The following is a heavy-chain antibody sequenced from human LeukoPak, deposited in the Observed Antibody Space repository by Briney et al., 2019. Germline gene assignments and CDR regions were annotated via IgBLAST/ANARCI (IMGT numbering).Heavy chain of an antibody. CDR1: GFTFSSYW. CDR3: VRGGESTWS. CDR2: INNDGSGT. J-gene: IGHJ5*02. Sequence: AGGSLRLSWAASGFTFSSYWMHWVRKAPGKGPVWVSRINNDGSGTTYADSVKGRFTISRDDAKNTLYLQMNSLRAEDTAVYYCVRGGESTWSWGQGTLVTVSS. V-gene: IGHV3-74*01. D-gene: IGHD2-15*01.